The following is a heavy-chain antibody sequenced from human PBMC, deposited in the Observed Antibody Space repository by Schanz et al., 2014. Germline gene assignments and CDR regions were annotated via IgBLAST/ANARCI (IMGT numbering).Heavy chain of an antibody. D-gene: IGHD2-15*01. CDR2: ISRSGGSK. CDR3: AKGMGYCSGGTCYDYYYYGLDV. CDR1: GFTFNSYA. Sequence: DVQLLESGGGLVQPGGSLRLSCAASGFTFNSYAMTWVRQAPGKGLEWVSSISRSGGSKYYADSVKGRFTISRDNSENTLDLQMNSLSADDTAVFYCAKGMGYCSGGTCYDYYYYGLDVWGQGTTVTVSS. J-gene: IGHJ6*02. V-gene: IGHV3-23*01.